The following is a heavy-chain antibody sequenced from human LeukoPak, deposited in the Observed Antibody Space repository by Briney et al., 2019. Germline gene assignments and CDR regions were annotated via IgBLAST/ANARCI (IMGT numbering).Heavy chain of an antibody. Sequence: GGSLRLSCAAPGFTLSSYVMNCVRQAPGKGLEWVSGISGSGVSTYYADSVKGRFTISRDNTKNTLYLQMNSLRAEDTAVYYCAKDRYCTNNICHGDFDYWGQGTLVTVSS. D-gene: IGHD2-8*01. J-gene: IGHJ4*02. V-gene: IGHV3-23*01. CDR2: ISGSGVST. CDR3: AKDRYCTNNICHGDFDY. CDR1: GFTLSSYV.